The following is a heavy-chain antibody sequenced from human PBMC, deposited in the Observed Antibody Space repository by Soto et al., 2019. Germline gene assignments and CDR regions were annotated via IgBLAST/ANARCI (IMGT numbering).Heavy chain of an antibody. CDR3: TKAAGGMWGADY. CDR1: GFTFSNVW. Sequence: LRLSCAASGFTFSNVWMSWVRQAPGKGLEWVGRVKSKSDGATTDYAAPVKGRFTVSRDDSQNTLSLQMDSLKIEDTAVYFCTKAAGGMWGADYWGQGTPVTVSS. CDR2: VKSKSDGATT. V-gene: IGHV3-15*01. D-gene: IGHD1-26*01. J-gene: IGHJ4*02.